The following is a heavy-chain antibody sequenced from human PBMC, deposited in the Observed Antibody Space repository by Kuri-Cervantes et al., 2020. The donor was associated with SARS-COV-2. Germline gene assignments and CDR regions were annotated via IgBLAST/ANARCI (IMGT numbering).Heavy chain of an antibody. CDR1: GGSISSGGYY. CDR3: ARDSYCINGVCLLGY. Sequence: LRLSCTVSGGSISSGGYYWSWIRQPPGKGLEWIGYTYHSGSTYYNPSLKSRVTISVDRSKNQFSLRLSSVTAADTALYYCARDSYCINGVCLLGYWGQGALVTVSS. CDR2: TYHSGST. V-gene: IGHV4-30-2*01. D-gene: IGHD2-8*01. J-gene: IGHJ4*02.